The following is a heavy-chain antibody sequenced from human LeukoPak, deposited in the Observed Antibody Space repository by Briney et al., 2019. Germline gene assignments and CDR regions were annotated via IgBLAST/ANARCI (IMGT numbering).Heavy chain of an antibody. V-gene: IGHV4-30-4*01. CDR3: ARVGVYDSSRRQFDY. CDR2: IYYSGST. CDR1: GGSISSDDYY. D-gene: IGHD3-22*01. J-gene: IGHJ4*02. Sequence: SETLSLTCTVSGGSISSDDYYWSWIRQPPGKGLEWIGYIYYSGSTYYNPSLKSRVTISVDTSKNQFSLKLSSVTAADTAVYYCARVGVYDSSRRQFDYWGQGTLVTVSS.